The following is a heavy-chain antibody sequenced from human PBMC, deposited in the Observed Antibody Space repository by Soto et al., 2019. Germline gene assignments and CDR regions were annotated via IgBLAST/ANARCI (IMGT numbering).Heavy chain of an antibody. V-gene: IGHV4-39*01. J-gene: IGHJ4*02. CDR2: IFHTGAT. CDR3: ARRRIVPTTNFDY. CDR1: GNSISSSSVY. D-gene: IGHD1-26*01. Sequence: SETLSLTCTVAGNSISSSSVYWGWIRKPPGKGLEWIGHIFHTGATYQNPTLKSRLRMSVDTSKNQFSLNLSSVTATDTAVYYCARRRIVPTTNFDYWGQGTLVTVSS.